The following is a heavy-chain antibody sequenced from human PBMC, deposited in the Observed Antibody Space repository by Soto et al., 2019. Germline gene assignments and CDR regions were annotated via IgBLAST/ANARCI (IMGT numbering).Heavy chain of an antibody. CDR1: GFTFSSYG. J-gene: IGHJ4*02. V-gene: IGHV3-30*03. Sequence: GSLRLSCAASGFTFSSYGMHWVRQAPGKGLEWVAVISYDGSNKYYADSVKGRFTISRDNSKNTLYLQMNSLRAEDTAVYYCARVRTTIAVAGRYFDYWGQGTLVTVSS. CDR3: ARVRTTIAVAGRYFDY. D-gene: IGHD6-19*01. CDR2: ISYDGSNK.